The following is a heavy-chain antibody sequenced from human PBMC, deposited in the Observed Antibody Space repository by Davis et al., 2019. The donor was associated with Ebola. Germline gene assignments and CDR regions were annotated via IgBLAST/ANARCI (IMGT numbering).Heavy chain of an antibody. V-gene: IGHV3-7*01. J-gene: IGHJ4*01. CDR1: GLSISNYW. CDR2: MREDGESQ. Sequence: GESLKISCTACGLSISNYWMTWVRQAPGKGLEWVANMREDGESQYYVDSVKGRFTISRDNAKNSLYLQLNNLRVEDTAIYYCATERWVKHSDSWSGFSDYWGHGTLVTVSS. D-gene: IGHD3-3*01. CDR3: ATERWVKHSDSWSGFSDY.